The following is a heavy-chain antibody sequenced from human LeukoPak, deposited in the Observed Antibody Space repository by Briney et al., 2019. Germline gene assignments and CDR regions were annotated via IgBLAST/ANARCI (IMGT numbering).Heavy chain of an antibody. J-gene: IGHJ5*02. Sequence: PGGSPRLSCAASGFTFSSYAMSWVRQAPGKGLEWVSAISGSGGSTYYADSVKGRFTISRDNSKNTLYLQMNSLRAEDTAVYYCAKELWSGSWPYRGSWFDPWGQGTLVTVSS. V-gene: IGHV3-23*01. D-gene: IGHD3-10*01. CDR1: GFTFSSYA. CDR2: ISGSGGST. CDR3: AKELWSGSWPYRGSWFDP.